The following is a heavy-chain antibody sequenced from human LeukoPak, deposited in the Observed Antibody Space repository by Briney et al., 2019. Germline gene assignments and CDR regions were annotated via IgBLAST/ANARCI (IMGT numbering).Heavy chain of an antibody. D-gene: IGHD2-21*02. CDR2: IWYDGSNK. Sequence: PGRSLRLSCAASGFTFSSYAMHWVRQAPGKGLEWVAVIWYDGSNKYYADSVKGRFTISRDNSKNTLYLQMNSLRAEDTAVYYCARDPYCGGDCYPQSYYYYGMDVWGQGTTVTVSS. J-gene: IGHJ6*02. CDR3: ARDPYCGGDCYPQSYYYYGMDV. V-gene: IGHV3-33*08. CDR1: GFTFSSYA.